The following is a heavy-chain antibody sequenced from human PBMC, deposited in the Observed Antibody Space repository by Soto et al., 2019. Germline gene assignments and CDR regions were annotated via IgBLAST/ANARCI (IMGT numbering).Heavy chain of an antibody. V-gene: IGHV1-18*04. CDR1: GYTFTSYG. CDR3: GREPSPADGMVYGMDV. D-gene: IGHD2-8*01. CDR2: ISAYNGNT. J-gene: IGHJ6*02. Sequence: QVQLVQSGAEVKKPGASVKVSCKASGYTFTSYGISWVRQAPGQGLEWMGWISAYNGNTNYAQKLQGRVTMTTDTSTSTAYRELRSLRSDDTAGYYCGREPSPADGMVYGMDVWGQGTTVTVSS.